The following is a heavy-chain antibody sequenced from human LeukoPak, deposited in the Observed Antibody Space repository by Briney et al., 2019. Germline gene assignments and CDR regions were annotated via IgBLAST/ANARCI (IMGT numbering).Heavy chain of an antibody. Sequence: ASVKVSCKASGYTFTGYYMHWVRQAPGQGLEWMGWINPNSGGTNYAQKFQGRVTMTRDTSISTAYMELSRLRSDDTAVYYCAAISSACSEYYFDYWGQGTLVTVSS. CDR2: INPNSGGT. CDR1: GYTFTGYY. V-gene: IGHV1-2*02. J-gene: IGHJ4*02. CDR3: AAISSACSEYYFDY. D-gene: IGHD6-19*01.